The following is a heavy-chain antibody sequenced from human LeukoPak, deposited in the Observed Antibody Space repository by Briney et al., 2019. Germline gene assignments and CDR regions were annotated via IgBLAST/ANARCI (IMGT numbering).Heavy chain of an antibody. J-gene: IGHJ5*02. CDR3: ARDLRPLYRENWFDP. CDR2: IYYSGST. Sequence: SETLSLTCTVSGGSISSGGYYWSWIRQHPGKGLEWIGYIYYSGSTYYNPSLKSRLTILVDTSKNQFSLKLSSVTAADTALYYCARDLRPLYRENWFDPWGQGTLVTVSS. D-gene: IGHD2-2*02. CDR1: GGSISSGGYY. V-gene: IGHV4-30-4*08.